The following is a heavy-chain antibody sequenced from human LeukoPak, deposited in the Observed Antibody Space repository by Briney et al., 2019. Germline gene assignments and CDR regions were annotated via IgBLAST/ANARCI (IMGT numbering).Heavy chain of an antibody. CDR3: ARSLARTSCLDY. D-gene: IGHD2-2*01. CDR2: IYTSGST. V-gene: IGHV4-61*02. CDR1: GGSISSGSYY. Sequence: SQTLSLTXTVSGGSISSGSYYWSGIRQPAGKGLEWIGRIYTSGSTNYNPSLKSRVTISVDTSKNQFSLKLSSVTAADTAVYYCARSLARTSCLDYWGQGTLVTVSS. J-gene: IGHJ4*02.